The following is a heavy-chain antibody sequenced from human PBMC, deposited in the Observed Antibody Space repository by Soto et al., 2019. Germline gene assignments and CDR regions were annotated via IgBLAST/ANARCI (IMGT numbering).Heavy chain of an antibody. Sequence: GESLKISCAASGFTFSNYAMSWVRQAPGKGLEWVSAISGSGGSTYYADSVKGRFTISRDNSKNTLYLQMNSLRAEDTAVYYCAKRDGSGSHYWLIDYWGQGTLVTVSS. V-gene: IGHV3-23*01. D-gene: IGHD3-10*01. CDR1: GFTFSNYA. J-gene: IGHJ4*02. CDR3: AKRDGSGSHYWLIDY. CDR2: ISGSGGST.